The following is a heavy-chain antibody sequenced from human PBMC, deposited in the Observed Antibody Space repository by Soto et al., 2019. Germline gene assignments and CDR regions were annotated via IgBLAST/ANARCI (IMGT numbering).Heavy chain of an antibody. J-gene: IGHJ5*01. CDR2: IYKSATT. Sequence: SETLSLTCSVSGDTISTVAYFWAWVRQPPGQALEYIGYIYKSATTYYNPSFESRVAISLDTSKSQFSLNVTSLTAADTAVYFCARGRYCLTGRCFPNWFDSWGQGTLVTVSS. CDR1: GDTISTVAYF. CDR3: ARGRYCLTGRCFPNWFDS. V-gene: IGHV4-30-4*01. D-gene: IGHD2-15*01.